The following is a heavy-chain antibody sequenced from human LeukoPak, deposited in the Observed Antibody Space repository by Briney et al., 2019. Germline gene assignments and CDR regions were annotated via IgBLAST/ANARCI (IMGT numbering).Heavy chain of an antibody. CDR2: IRQDGSEK. J-gene: IGHJ4*02. CDR3: ARDYYDTTGPLTY. V-gene: IGHV3-7*01. Sequence: PGGSLRLPCAASGFTFSSYWMSWVRQAPGKGLQWVANIRQDGSEKYYVDSVKGRFTISRDNAKNSLYLQMNSLRAEDTAVYFCARDYYDTTGPLTYWGQGTLVTVSS. D-gene: IGHD3-22*01. CDR1: GFTFSSYW.